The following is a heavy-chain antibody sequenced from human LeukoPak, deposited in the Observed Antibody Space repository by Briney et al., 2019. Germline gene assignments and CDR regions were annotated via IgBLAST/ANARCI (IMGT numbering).Heavy chain of an antibody. CDR1: GGSFSGCY. J-gene: IGHJ5*02. D-gene: IGHD2-2*01. Sequence: SETLSLTCAVYGGSFSGCYWSWIRQPPGKGLEWIGEINHSGSTNYNPSLKSRVTISVDTSKNQFSLKLSSVTAADTAVYYCARDGRRVCSSTSCYGFDPWGQGTLVTVSS. V-gene: IGHV4-34*01. CDR2: INHSGST. CDR3: ARDGRRVCSSTSCYGFDP.